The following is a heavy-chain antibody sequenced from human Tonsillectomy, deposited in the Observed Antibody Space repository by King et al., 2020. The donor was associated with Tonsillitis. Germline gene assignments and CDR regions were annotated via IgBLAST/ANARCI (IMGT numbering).Heavy chain of an antibody. V-gene: IGHV1-46*01. CDR1: GYIFISYY. D-gene: IGHD3-22*01. CDR3: AILGYDSSGYYGREFDY. J-gene: IGHJ4*02. Sequence: VQLVESGAEVKKPGASVKVSCKASGYIFISYYIHWVRQAPGQGLEWMGIINPSGGSTNYAQKFQGRVTMTRDTSTSTVYMELSSLRSEDTAVYYCAILGYDSSGYYGREFDYWGQGTLVTVSS. CDR2: INPSGGST.